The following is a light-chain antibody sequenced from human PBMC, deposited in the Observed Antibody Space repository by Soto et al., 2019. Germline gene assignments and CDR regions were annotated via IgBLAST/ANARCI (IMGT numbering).Light chain of an antibody. Sequence: EIQMTQSPTTLSGSAGERATLSCRVSQSIRSNLAGYQQRPGQAPRLLMYGASTRADGIPARFTGSGSGTEFTLTISSLQSEDFALYYCQQYHIWPPWTSGQGTKV. CDR1: QSIRSN. CDR2: GAS. J-gene: IGKJ1*01. CDR3: QQYHIWPPWT. V-gene: IGKV3-15*01.